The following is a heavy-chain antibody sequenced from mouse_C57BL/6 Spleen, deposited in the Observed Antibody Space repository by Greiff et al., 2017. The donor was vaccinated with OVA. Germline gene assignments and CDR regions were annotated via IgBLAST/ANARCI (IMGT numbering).Heavy chain of an antibody. CDR2: IHPNSGST. Sequence: VQLQQPGAELVKPGASVKLSCKASGYTFTSYWMHWVKQRPGQGLEWIGMIHPNSGSTNYNEKFKSKATLTVDKSSSTAYMQLSSLTSEDSAVYYCARGEYGYDGFDYWGQGTTLTVSS. CDR1: GYTFTSYW. D-gene: IGHD2-2*01. V-gene: IGHV1-64*01. CDR3: ARGEYGYDGFDY. J-gene: IGHJ2*01.